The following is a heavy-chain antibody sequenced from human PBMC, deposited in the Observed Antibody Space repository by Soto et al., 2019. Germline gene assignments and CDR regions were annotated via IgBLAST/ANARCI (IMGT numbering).Heavy chain of an antibody. CDR1: GGSVSSGSYY. Sequence: SETLSLTCTVSGGSVSSGSYYWSWIRQPPGKGLEWIGYIYYSGSTNYNPSLKSRVTISVDTSKNQFSLKLSSVTAADTTVYYCARDRVSPGPYYYYYGMDVWGQGATVTVSS. J-gene: IGHJ6*02. V-gene: IGHV4-61*01. CDR2: IYYSGST. CDR3: ARDRVSPGPYYYYYGMDV.